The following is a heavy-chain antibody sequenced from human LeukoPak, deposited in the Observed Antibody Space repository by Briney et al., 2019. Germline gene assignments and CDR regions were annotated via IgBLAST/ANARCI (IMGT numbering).Heavy chain of an antibody. CDR1: GGSFSGYY. CDR2: INHSGST. V-gene: IGHV4-34*01. D-gene: IGHD3-22*01. J-gene: IGHJ2*01. Sequence: SETLSLTCAVYGGSFSGYYWSWIRQPPGKGLEWIGEINHSGSTNYNPSLKSRVTISVDTSKNQFSLKLSSVTAADTAVYYCARDRYYDSSGYSTNYWYFDLWGRGTLVTVSS. CDR3: ARDRYYDSSGYSTNYWYFDL.